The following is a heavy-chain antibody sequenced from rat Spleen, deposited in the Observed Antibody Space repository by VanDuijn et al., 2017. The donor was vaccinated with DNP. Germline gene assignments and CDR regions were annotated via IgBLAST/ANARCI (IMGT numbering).Heavy chain of an antibody. CDR2: ISYDGSRT. CDR1: GFTFSGYY. V-gene: IGHV5-7*01. CDR3: VRPLGYSSYGFAY. D-gene: IGHD1-2*01. Sequence: EVQLVESGGGLVQPGRSLKLSCAASGFTFSGYYMAWVRQAPTKGLEWVATISYDGSRTYYRDSVKGRFTISRDNAKDTLYLQGDSLRSEDTATYYCVRPLGYSSYGFAYWGQGTLVTVSS. J-gene: IGHJ3*01.